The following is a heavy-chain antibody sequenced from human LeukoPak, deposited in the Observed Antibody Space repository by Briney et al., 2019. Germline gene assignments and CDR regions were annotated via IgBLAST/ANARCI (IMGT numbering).Heavy chain of an antibody. J-gene: IGHJ3*02. CDR2: IYHSGST. D-gene: IGHD2-21*02. Sequence: PSETLSLTCAVSGGSISSGGYSWSWIRQPPGKGLEWIGYIYHSGSTYYNPSLKSRVTISVDRSKNQFSLKLSSVTAADTAVYYCARGAYCGGDCYFGAFDIWGQGTMVTVSS. CDR1: GGSISSGGYS. CDR3: ARGAYCGGDCYFGAFDI. V-gene: IGHV4-30-2*01.